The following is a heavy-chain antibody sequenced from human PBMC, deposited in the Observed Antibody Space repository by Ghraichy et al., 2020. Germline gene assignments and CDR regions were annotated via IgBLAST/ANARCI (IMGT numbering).Heavy chain of an antibody. CDR1: GASISSGGYY. J-gene: IGHJ4*02. V-gene: IGHV4-31*03. CDR2: IYYSGST. D-gene: IGHD6-19*01. CDR3: AREAYSSGWGFDY. Sequence: SQTLSLTCTVSGASISSGGYYWSWIRKHPGKGLEWIGYIYYSGSTYYNPSLKSRVSISVDTSKNQFSLKLSSVTAADTAVYYCAREAYSSGWGFDYWGQGTLVTVSS.